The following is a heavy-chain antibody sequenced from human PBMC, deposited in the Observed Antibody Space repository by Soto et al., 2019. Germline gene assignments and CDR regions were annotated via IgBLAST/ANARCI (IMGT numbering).Heavy chain of an antibody. D-gene: IGHD6-13*01. CDR2: INHSGST. J-gene: IGHJ5*01. CDR1: GGSFSGYY. Sequence: SETLSLTCAVYGGSFSGYYWSWIRQPPGKGLEWIGEINHSGSTNYNPSLKSRVTISVDTSKNQFSLKLSSVTAADTAVYYCARGRRQIAAASRNWFDSWGQGTLVTVSS. CDR3: ARGRRQIAAASRNWFDS. V-gene: IGHV4-34*01.